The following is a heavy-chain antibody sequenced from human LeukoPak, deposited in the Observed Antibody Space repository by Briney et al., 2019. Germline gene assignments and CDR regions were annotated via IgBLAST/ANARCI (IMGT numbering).Heavy chain of an antibody. CDR1: GGSISSSSYY. V-gene: IGHV4-61*05. CDR3: ARLTSGTHPNFDY. CDR2: VFYSGSI. Sequence: SETLSLTCTVSGGSISSSSYYWGWIRQPPRKGLEWIGYVFYSGSINYNPSLKSRVTISIDASKNQFSPKLSSVTAADTAVYYCARLTSGTHPNFDYWGQGTLVTVSS. J-gene: IGHJ4*02. D-gene: IGHD3-10*01.